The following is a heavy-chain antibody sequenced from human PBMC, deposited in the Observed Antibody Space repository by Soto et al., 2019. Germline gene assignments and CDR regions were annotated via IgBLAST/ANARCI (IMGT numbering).Heavy chain of an antibody. CDR1: GYTFTXYG. Sequence: QVQLVQSGAEVKKPGASVKVSCKASGYTFTXYGXXXVRQAPGQGLEWMGWISAYNGNTNXXQKLQGRVTMTTDTXXXXXXXXXXXXXXDDTAXXYCARGERNPLDYWGQGTLVTVSS. CDR3: ARGERNPLDY. D-gene: IGHD1-1*01. CDR2: ISAYNGNT. V-gene: IGHV1-18*01. J-gene: IGHJ4*02.